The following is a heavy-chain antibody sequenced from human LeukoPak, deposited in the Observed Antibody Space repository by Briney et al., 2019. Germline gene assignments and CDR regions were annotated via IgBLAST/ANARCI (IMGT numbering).Heavy chain of an antibody. Sequence: PSETLSLTCAVYGGSFSGYYWSWIRQPPGKGLEWIGHIYSSGSTNYNPSLKSRDTMSVDTSKNQFSLKVSSVTAADTAVYYCARRSSIENFYDYWGRGTLVTVSS. J-gene: IGHJ4*02. V-gene: IGHV4-59*10. CDR3: ARRSSIENFYDY. CDR2: IYSSGST. CDR1: GGSFSGYY. D-gene: IGHD2-2*01.